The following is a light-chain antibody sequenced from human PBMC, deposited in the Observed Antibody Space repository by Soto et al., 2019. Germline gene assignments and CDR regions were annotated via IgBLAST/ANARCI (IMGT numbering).Light chain of an antibody. Sequence: QSVLTQPASVSGSPGQSITISCTGTSSDVGAYNYVSWYQHYPGRAPKLMIYDVSNRPSGVSDRFSGSKSGSTASLTISGLQAEDESDYYCSSYTSSNTVLFGGGTKLTAL. CDR3: SSYTSSNTVL. CDR2: DVS. V-gene: IGLV2-14*03. J-gene: IGLJ2*01. CDR1: SSDVGAYNY.